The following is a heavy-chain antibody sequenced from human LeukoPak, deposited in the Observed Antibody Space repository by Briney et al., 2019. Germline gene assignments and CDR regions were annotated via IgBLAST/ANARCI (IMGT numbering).Heavy chain of an antibody. CDR2: IKSDGSST. J-gene: IGHJ3*02. V-gene: IGHV3-74*01. CDR1: GFTFSTYW. Sequence: GGSLRLSCAASGFTFSTYWMHWVHQAPGKGLVWVSRIKSDGSSTAYADSVKGRFTISRDNAKTTLYLQMNSLRAEDTAVYYCARGRRVGESEDAFDIWGQGTMVTVSS. D-gene: IGHD2-2*01. CDR3: ARGRRVGESEDAFDI.